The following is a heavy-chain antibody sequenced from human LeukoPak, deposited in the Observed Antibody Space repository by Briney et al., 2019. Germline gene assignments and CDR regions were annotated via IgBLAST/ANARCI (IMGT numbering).Heavy chain of an antibody. CDR1: GYTFTGYY. CDR2: INPNSGGT. Sequence: ASVKVSCKASGYTFTGYYMHWVRQAPGQGLEWMGWINPNSGGTNYAQKFQGWVTMTRDTSISTVYMELSRLRSDDTAVYYCARDLAAAGLDYWGQGTLVTVSS. CDR3: ARDLAAAGLDY. V-gene: IGHV1-2*04. D-gene: IGHD6-13*01. J-gene: IGHJ4*02.